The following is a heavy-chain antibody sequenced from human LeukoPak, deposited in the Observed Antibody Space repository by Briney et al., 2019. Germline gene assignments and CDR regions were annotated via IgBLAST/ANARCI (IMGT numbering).Heavy chain of an antibody. Sequence: GGSLRLSCAASRFTFSDYYMSWIRQAPGKGLEWISYISDSGSTTHYADSVKGRFTISRDNAKNSLFLQMNSLRAEDTAVYYCATAQTYYYDSSGLYWGQGTLVTVSS. J-gene: IGHJ4*02. CDR2: ISDSGSTT. V-gene: IGHV3-11*01. D-gene: IGHD3-22*01. CDR1: RFTFSDYY. CDR3: ATAQTYYYDSSGLY.